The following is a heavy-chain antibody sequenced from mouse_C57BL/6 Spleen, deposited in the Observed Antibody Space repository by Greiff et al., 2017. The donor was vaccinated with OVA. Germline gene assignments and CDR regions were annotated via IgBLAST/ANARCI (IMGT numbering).Heavy chain of an antibody. CDR1: GFTFSSYG. J-gene: IGHJ2*01. D-gene: IGHD1-1*01. CDR2: ISSGGSYT. V-gene: IGHV5-6*01. CDR3: ARVITTVVATPYFDY. Sequence: EVQRVESGGDLVKPGGSLKLSCAASGFTFSSYGMSWVRQTPDKRLEWVATISSGGSYTYYPDSVKGRFTISRDNAKNTLYLQMSSLKSEDTAMYYCARVITTVVATPYFDYWGQGTTLTVSS.